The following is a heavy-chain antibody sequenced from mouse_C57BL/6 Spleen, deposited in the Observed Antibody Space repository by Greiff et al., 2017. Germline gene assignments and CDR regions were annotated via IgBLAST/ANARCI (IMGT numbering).Heavy chain of an antibody. CDR1: GFTFSDYG. J-gene: IGHJ2*01. D-gene: IGHD1-1*01. V-gene: IGHV5-17*01. Sequence: DVHLVESGGGLVKPGGSLKLSCAASGFTFSDYGMHWVRQAPEKGLEWVAYISSGSSTIYYADTVKGRFTISRDNAKNTLFLQMTSLRSEDTAMYYCARDYYGSSYHFDYWGQGTTLTVSS. CDR3: ARDYYGSSYHFDY. CDR2: ISSGSSTI.